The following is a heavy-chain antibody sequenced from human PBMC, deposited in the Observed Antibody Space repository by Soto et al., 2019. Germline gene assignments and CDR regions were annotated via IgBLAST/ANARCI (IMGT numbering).Heavy chain of an antibody. CDR3: ARHDTCSGGDCYAPFDS. V-gene: IGHV1-2*04. Sequence: ASVKVSCKASGYTFTGYYMHWVRQAPGQGLEWMGWINPNSGGTNYAQKFQGWVTMTRDTSKNQLSLKLSSVTAADTAVYYCARHDTCSGGDCYAPFDSWGQGTLVTVSS. CDR2: INPNSGGT. D-gene: IGHD2-21*02. J-gene: IGHJ4*02. CDR1: GYTFTGYY.